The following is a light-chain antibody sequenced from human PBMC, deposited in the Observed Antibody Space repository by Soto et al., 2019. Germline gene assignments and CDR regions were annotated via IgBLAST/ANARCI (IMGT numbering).Light chain of an antibody. Sequence: EIVITQSPSTVSVSPGERATLSCRASESVGSNLAWYQQKPGQAPRLLIHGASKRATGIPDRFSGSASGTDFTLTISRLEPEDIAVYYCQQYGSSRTFGQGTKVE. CDR1: ESVGSN. J-gene: IGKJ1*01. CDR3: QQYGSSRT. V-gene: IGKV3-20*01. CDR2: GAS.